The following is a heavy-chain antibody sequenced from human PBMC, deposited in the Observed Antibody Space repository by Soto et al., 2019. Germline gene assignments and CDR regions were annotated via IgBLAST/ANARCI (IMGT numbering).Heavy chain of an antibody. Sequence: SETLSLTCTVSGGSISSGDYYWSWIRQPPGKGLEWIGYIYYSGSTYYNPSLKSRVTISVDTSKNQFSLKLSSVTAADTAVYYCARVGTRYSWFGELLSWDYYYGMDVWGQGTTVTVSS. CDR3: ARVGTRYSWFGELLSWDYYYGMDV. D-gene: IGHD3-10*01. CDR2: IYYSGST. J-gene: IGHJ6*02. V-gene: IGHV4-30-4*01. CDR1: GGSISSGDYY.